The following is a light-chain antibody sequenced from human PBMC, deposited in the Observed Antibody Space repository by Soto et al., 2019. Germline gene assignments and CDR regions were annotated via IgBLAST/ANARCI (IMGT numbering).Light chain of an antibody. Sequence: IVMTQAPATLSVSPGERATLSCRASERVSSNLAWYQQKPGQAPRLLLYATSTSAMGIPARFRGSGSGTEFTLTISSLQSEDFAVYYCHQYHNWPRTVGQGTKVEIK. CDR1: ERVSSN. CDR3: HQYHNWPRT. J-gene: IGKJ1*01. V-gene: IGKV3D-15*01. CDR2: ATS.